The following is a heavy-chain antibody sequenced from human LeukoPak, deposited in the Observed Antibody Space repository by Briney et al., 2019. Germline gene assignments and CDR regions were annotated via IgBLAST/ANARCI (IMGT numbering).Heavy chain of an antibody. Sequence: GGSLRLSCAASGFTVSSNYMSWVRQAPGKGLQWVSAISGSGGSTYYADSVKGRFTISRDNSKNTLYLQMNSLRAEDTAVYYCAKGLRSWYYFDYWGQGTLVTVSS. CDR1: GFTVSSNY. CDR2: ISGSGGST. D-gene: IGHD6-13*01. V-gene: IGHV3-23*01. CDR3: AKGLRSWYYFDY. J-gene: IGHJ4*02.